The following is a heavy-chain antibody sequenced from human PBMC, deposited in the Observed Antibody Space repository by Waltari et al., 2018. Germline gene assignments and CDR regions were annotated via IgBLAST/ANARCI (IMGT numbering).Heavy chain of an antibody. J-gene: IGHJ3*02. D-gene: IGHD3-22*01. CDR2: ISWNSGSI. Sequence: EVQLVASGGGLVQPGRSLRLSCAASGFTFDDYAMHWVRLAQGKGLEWVSGISWNSGSIGYADSVKGRFTISRDNAKNSLYLQMNSLRAEDTALYYCARGHYYDSSGYPYSNAFDIWGQGTMVTVSS. CDR3: ARGHYYDSSGYPYSNAFDI. V-gene: IGHV3-9*01. CDR1: GFTFDDYA.